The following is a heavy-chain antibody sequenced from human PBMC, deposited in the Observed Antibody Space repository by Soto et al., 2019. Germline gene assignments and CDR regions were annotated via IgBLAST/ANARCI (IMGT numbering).Heavy chain of an antibody. CDR2: IYYSGST. CDR3: ARGNDYARAGYFDH. D-gene: IGHD5-12*01. V-gene: IGHV4-39*01. J-gene: IGHJ4*02. CDR1: CGSISSSSYD. Sequence: KTXETLSVPLTVSCGSISSSSYDWGWIRQPPGKGLQWIGSIYYSGSTYYNPSLKSRVTISVDTSKNQFSLKLSSVTAADTAVYYCARGNDYARAGYFDHWGQGTLVTVSS.